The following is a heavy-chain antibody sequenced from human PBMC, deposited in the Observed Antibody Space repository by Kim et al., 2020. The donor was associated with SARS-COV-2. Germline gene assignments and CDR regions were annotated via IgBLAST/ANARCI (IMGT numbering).Heavy chain of an antibody. CDR2: IKSKTDGGTT. Sequence: GGSLRLSCAASGFTFSNAWMSWVRQAPGKGLEWVGRIKSKTDGGTTDYAAPVKGRFTISRDDSKNTLYLQMNSLKTEDTAVYYCTTGGRFLEWLLDEEAGYWGQGTLVTVSS. CDR1: GFTFSNAW. V-gene: IGHV3-15*01. D-gene: IGHD3-3*01. CDR3: TTGGRFLEWLLDEEAGY. J-gene: IGHJ4*02.